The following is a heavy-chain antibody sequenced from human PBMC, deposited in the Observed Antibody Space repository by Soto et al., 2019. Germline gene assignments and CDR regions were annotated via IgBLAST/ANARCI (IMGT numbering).Heavy chain of an antibody. CDR2: VSSTATYT. CDR1: GFSFSDYY. V-gene: IGHV3-11*06. Sequence: GGSLRLSCAASGFSFSDYYMNWIRQAPGKGLEWLSYVSSTATYTNYADSVRGRFTISRDSAKNSLYLDMNGLRAEDTAVYYCARARLVVEGRFDYWGQGTLVTVSS. D-gene: IGHD3-22*01. CDR3: ARARLVVEGRFDY. J-gene: IGHJ4*02.